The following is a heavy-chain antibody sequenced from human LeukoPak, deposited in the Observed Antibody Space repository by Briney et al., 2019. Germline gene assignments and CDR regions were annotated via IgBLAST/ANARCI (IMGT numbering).Heavy chain of an antibody. J-gene: IGHJ6*02. Sequence: SETLSLTCTVSGGSFSSTSYYWNWIRQPPGKGLEWIGSIHYSGDTSYNPSLNSRITISLDTSKNQFSLKLSSVTATDTAVYYCARQTCSGGSCFLFSSGMDVWGQGTTVTVSS. CDR3: ARQTCSGGSCFLFSSGMDV. D-gene: IGHD2-15*01. V-gene: IGHV4-39*01. CDR2: IHYSGDT. CDR1: GGSFSSTSYY.